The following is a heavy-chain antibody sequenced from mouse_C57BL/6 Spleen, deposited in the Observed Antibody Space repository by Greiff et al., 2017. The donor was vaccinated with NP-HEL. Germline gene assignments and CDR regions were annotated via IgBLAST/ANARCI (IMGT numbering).Heavy chain of an antibody. V-gene: IGHV5-9-1*02. CDR3: TRGPDLLGYFDV. Sequence: EVMLVESGEGLVKPGGSLKLSCAASGFTFSSYAMSWVRQTPEKRLEWVAYISSGGDYIYYADTVKGRFTISRDNARNTLYLQMSSLKSEDTAMYYCTRGPDLLGYFDVWGTGTTVTVSS. D-gene: IGHD2-1*01. CDR1: GFTFSSYA. CDR2: ISSGGDYI. J-gene: IGHJ1*03.